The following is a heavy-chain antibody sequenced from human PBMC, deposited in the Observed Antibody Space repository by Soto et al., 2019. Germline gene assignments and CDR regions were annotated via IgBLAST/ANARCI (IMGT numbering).Heavy chain of an antibody. Sequence: EVQLLESGGGLIQPGGSLRLSCAASGFTFGNYAMTWVRQAPGNGLDWISSISASGGSTHYADSVKGRFTISRDTSKNTLYLQMNSLRAEDTAIYYCAKLGSSVAPFYYYYGLDVWGQGTTVTVSS. CDR2: ISASGGST. CDR1: GFTFGNYA. V-gene: IGHV3-23*01. D-gene: IGHD6-19*01. J-gene: IGHJ6*02. CDR3: AKLGSSVAPFYYYYGLDV.